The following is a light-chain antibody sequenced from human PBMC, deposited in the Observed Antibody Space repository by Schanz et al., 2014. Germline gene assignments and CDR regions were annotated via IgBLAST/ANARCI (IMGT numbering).Light chain of an antibody. V-gene: IGLV2-14*03. J-gene: IGLJ3*02. CDR3: SSYTSSSTLPWV. CDR2: DVS. Sequence: QSALTQPASVSGSPGQSITISCTGTSSDIGAYNYVSWYQQHPGKVPKLIIYDVSNRPSGVSNRFSGSKSGNTASLTISGLQAEDESDYYCSSYTSSSTLPWVFGGGTKLTVL. CDR1: SSDIGAYNY.